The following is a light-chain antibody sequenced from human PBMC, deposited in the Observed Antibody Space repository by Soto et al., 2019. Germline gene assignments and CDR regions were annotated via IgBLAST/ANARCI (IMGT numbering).Light chain of an antibody. CDR1: SSDVGGYNY. J-gene: IGLJ1*01. V-gene: IGLV2-8*01. CDR2: EVS. Sequence: QSALTQPPSASGSPGQSVTISCTGTSSDVGGYNYVSWYQQYPGKAPKLMIYEVSKRPSGVPDRFSGSKSGNTASLTVSGLQAEDEADYYCSSYAGSNKSVFGTGTKVP. CDR3: SSYAGSNKSV.